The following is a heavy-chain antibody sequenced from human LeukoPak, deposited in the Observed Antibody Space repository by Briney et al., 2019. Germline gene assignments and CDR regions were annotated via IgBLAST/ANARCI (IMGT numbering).Heavy chain of an antibody. D-gene: IGHD4-17*01. J-gene: IGHJ4*02. Sequence: GGSLRLSCAASGFTFSHYAMHWVRQAPGKGLEWVAVISYDGSHTYYADSVKGRFTISRDNSKYTLYLQMNSLRTEATAMYFCTRNDYGTYYFDYWGQGTLVTVSS. CDR1: GFTFSHYA. CDR2: ISYDGSHT. CDR3: TRNDYGTYYFDY. V-gene: IGHV3-30*04.